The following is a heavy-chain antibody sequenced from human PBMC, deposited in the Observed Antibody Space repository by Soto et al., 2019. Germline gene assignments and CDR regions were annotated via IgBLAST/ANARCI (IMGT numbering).Heavy chain of an antibody. D-gene: IGHD6-6*01. CDR1: GFTFSSYG. V-gene: IGHV3-30*18. Sequence: QVQLVESGGGVVKPGGSLRLSCAASGFTFSSYGMHWVRQAPGKGLEWVADISYDGSNKHYADSVKARFTISTDNSKNELYLQMNSLRAEDTAMYYCEKSPPSRSSLFDYWGQGTLVTASS. J-gene: IGHJ4*02. CDR3: EKSPPSRSSLFDY. CDR2: ISYDGSNK.